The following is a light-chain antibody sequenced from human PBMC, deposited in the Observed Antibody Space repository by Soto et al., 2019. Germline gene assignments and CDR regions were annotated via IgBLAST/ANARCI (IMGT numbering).Light chain of an antibody. CDR3: TSYTSSSTYV. CDR1: SSDVGGYNY. V-gene: IGLV2-14*03. Sequence: QSALTQPASVSGSPGQSIAISCTGTSSDVGGYNYVSWYQHHPGKAPKLMIYDVSSRPSGVSNRCSGSKSGNTASLTISGLQAEDEADYYCTSYTSSSTYVFGTGTKLTVL. J-gene: IGLJ1*01. CDR2: DVS.